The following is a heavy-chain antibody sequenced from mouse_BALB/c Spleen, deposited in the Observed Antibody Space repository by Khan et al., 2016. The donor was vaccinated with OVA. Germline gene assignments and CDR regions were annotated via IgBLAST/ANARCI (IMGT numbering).Heavy chain of an antibody. Sequence: QVQLQQSGAELVKPGASVKLSCKTSGYTFTSYWIQWVKQRPGQGLGWIGQIFPGTGTTYYNENFKGKATLTIDTSSTTAYMQLSSLTSEDSAVYFCARGYVGNYEWAYWGQGTLVTVSA. CDR1: GYTFTSYW. CDR3: ARGYVGNYEWAY. D-gene: IGHD2-1*01. J-gene: IGHJ3*01. CDR2: IFPGTGTT. V-gene: IGHV1S132*01.